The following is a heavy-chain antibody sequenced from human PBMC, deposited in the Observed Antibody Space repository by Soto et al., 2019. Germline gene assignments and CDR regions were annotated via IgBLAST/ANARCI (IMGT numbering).Heavy chain of an antibody. J-gene: IGHJ6*02. CDR2: MNPNSGNT. V-gene: IGHV1-8*01. CDR1: GYTFTSYD. CDR3: ARGIDSGYHYYYYYGMDV. Sequence: ASVKVSCKASGYTFTSYDINWVRQATGQGLEWMGWMNPNSGNTGYAQKFQGRVTMTRNTSISTAYMELSSLRSEDTAVYYCARGIDSGYHYYYYYGMDVWGQGTTVTVS. D-gene: IGHD5-12*01.